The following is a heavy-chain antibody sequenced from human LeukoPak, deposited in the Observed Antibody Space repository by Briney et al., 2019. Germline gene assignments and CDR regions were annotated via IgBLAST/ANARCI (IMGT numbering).Heavy chain of an antibody. CDR3: ARKSTVTTWVYYFDY. D-gene: IGHD4-17*01. CDR2: IYYSGST. CDR1: GGSISSSSYY. V-gene: IGHV4-39*01. J-gene: IGHJ4*02. Sequence: SETLSLTCTVSGGSISSSSYYWGWIRQPPGKGLEWIGSIYYSGSTYYNPSLKSRVTISVDASKNQFSLKLSSVTAADTAVYYCARKSTVTTWVYYFDYWGQGTLVTVSS.